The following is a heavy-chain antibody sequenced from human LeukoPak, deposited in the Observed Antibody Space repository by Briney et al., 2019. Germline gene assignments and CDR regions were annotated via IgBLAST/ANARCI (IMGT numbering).Heavy chain of an antibody. J-gene: IGHJ4*02. D-gene: IGHD3-22*01. CDR3: ATGGYYDSSGYYLRY. CDR2: IKQDGSEK. V-gene: IGHV3-7*01. Sequence: GGSLRLSCAASGFTFSSYWMSWVRQAPGKGLEWVANIKQDGSEKYYVDSVKGRFTISRDNAKNSLYLQMNSLRAEDTAVYYCATGGYYDSSGYYLRYWGQGTLVTVSS. CDR1: GFTFSSYW.